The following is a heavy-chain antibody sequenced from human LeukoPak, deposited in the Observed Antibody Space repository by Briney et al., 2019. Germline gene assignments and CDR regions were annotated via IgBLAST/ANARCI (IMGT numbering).Heavy chain of an antibody. CDR1: GYTFTSYG. CDR3: ARRGYCSGGSCYSYYYYGMDV. J-gene: IGHJ6*02. V-gene: IGHV1-18*01. Sequence: ASVKVSCKASGYTFTSYGISWVRQAPGQGLEWMGWISAYNGNTNYAQKLQGRVTMTTDTSTSTAYMELRSLRSDDTAVYYCARRGYCSGGSCYSYYYYGMDVWGQGTTVTVSS. CDR2: ISAYNGNT. D-gene: IGHD2-15*01.